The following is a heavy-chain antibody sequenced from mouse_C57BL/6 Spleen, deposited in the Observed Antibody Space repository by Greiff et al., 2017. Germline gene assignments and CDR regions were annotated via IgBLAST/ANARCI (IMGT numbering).Heavy chain of an antibody. Sequence: DVHLVESGGGLVQPKGSLKLSCAASGFSFNTYAMNWVRQAPGKGLEWVARIRSKSNNYATYYADSVKDRFTISRDDSESMLYLQMNNLKTEDTAMYYCVRHDSSAWFAYWGQGTLVTVSA. CDR1: GFSFNTYA. CDR2: IRSKSNNYAT. CDR3: VRHDSSAWFAY. J-gene: IGHJ3*01. V-gene: IGHV10-1*01. D-gene: IGHD3-2*01.